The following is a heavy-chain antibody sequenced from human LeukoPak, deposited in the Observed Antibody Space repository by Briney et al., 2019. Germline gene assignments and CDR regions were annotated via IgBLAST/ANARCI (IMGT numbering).Heavy chain of an antibody. Sequence: WGSLRLSCAASGCSFKTYEMNWVCLAPGPGQGRISYISVGGSDEDYADSVKGRFSISRDNAKNSLFLQMNSLRVEDTAVYYCARDVGFNNGWPAWGQGTLVTVSS. CDR1: GCSFKTYE. CDR3: ARDVGFNNGWPA. CDR2: ISVGGSDE. V-gene: IGHV3-48*03. D-gene: IGHD6-19*01. J-gene: IGHJ5*02.